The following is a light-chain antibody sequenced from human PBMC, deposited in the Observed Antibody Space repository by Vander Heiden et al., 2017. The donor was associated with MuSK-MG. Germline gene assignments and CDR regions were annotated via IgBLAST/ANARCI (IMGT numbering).Light chain of an antibody. CDR2: LGS. Sequence: IVITQSPLSLPVTPGEQASISCRSSQSLLHSNGYNYLDWYLQKPGQSPQLLIYLGSNRASGVPDRFSGSGSGTDFTLKISRVEAEDVGVYYCMQALQTPPFTFGPGTKVDIK. V-gene: IGKV2-28*01. J-gene: IGKJ3*01. CDR1: QSLLHSNGYNY. CDR3: MQALQTPPFT.